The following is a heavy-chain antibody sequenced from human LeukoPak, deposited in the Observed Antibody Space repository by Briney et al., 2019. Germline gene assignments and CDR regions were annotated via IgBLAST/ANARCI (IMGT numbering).Heavy chain of an antibody. V-gene: IGHV3-23*01. CDR1: GFTFSSYA. CDR2: ISGSGGST. Sequence: GGSVRLSCAASGFTFSSYAMSWVRQAPGKGLEWVSAISGSGGSTYYADSVKGRFTISRDNSKNTLYLQMNSLRAEDTAVYYCAKPSGDYYGSGSSYYFDYWGQGTLVTVSS. D-gene: IGHD3-10*01. J-gene: IGHJ4*02. CDR3: AKPSGDYYGSGSSYYFDY.